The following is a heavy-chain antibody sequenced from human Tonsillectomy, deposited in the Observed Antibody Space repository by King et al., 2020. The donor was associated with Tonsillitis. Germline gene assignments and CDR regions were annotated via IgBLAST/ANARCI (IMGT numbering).Heavy chain of an antibody. CDR1: GYTFTSYG. CDR2: ISAYNGNT. J-gene: IGHJ6*02. Sequence: QLVQSGAEVKKPGASVKVSCKASGYTFTSYGISWVRQAPGQGLEWMGWISAYNGNTNYAQKLQGRVTMTTDTSTSTAYMELRSLRSDDTAVYYCARRVAVAGYYYLYGMDVWGQGTTVTVSS. V-gene: IGHV1-18*04. CDR3: ARRVAVAGYYYLYGMDV. D-gene: IGHD6-19*01.